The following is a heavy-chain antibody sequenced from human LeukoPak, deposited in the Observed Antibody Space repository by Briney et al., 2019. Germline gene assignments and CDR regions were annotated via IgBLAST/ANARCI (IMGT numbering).Heavy chain of an antibody. D-gene: IGHD3-16*01. CDR3: ARDLGDELSGFDY. V-gene: IGHV1-8*01. CDR1: GYTFTTHD. CDR2: MNPNSGNT. J-gene: IGHJ4*02. Sequence: ASVKVSCKASGYTFTTHDINWVRQATGQGLEWMGWMNPNSGNTGYAQKFQGRVTMTRNTSISTAYMELSSLRSEDTAVYYCARDLGDELSGFDYWGQGTLVTVSS.